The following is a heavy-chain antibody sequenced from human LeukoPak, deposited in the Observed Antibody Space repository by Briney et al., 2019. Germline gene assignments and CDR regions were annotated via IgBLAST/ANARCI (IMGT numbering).Heavy chain of an antibody. V-gene: IGHV4-39*01. CDR2: IYYSGST. CDR3: ARSLSFSAAAPYYFDY. D-gene: IGHD6-13*01. CDR1: GGSISSSSYY. J-gene: IGHJ4*02. Sequence: SPSETLSLTCTVSGGSISSSSYYWGWIRQPPGKGLEWIGSIYYSGSTYYNPSLKSRVTISVDTSKNQFSLKLSSVTAADTAVYYCARSLSFSAAAPYYFDYWGQGTLVTVSS.